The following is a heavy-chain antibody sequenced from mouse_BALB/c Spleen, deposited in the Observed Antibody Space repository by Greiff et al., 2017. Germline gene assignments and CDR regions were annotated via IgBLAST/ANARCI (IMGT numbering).Heavy chain of an antibody. CDR2: ISDGGSYT. D-gene: IGHD2-3*01. CDR1: GFTFSDYY. CDR3: ARSYDGSFAY. V-gene: IGHV5-4*02. J-gene: IGHJ3*01. Sequence: EVNVVESGGGLVKPGGSLKLSCAASGFTFSDYYMYWVRQTPEKRLEWVATISDGGSYTYYPDSVKGRFTISRDNAKNNLYLQMSSLKSEDTAMYYCARSYDGSFAYWGQGTLVTVSA.